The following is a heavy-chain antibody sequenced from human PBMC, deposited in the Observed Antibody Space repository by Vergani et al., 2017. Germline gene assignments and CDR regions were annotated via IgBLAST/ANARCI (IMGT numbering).Heavy chain of an antibody. CDR1: GYTFTSYG. D-gene: IGHD2-2*01. J-gene: IGHJ4*02. Sequence: QVQLVQSGAAVKKPGASVKVSCKASGYTFTSYGISWVRQAPGQGLEWMGWISAYNGNTNYAQKLQGRVTMTTDTSTSRAYMELRSLRSDDTAVYYCARASIVVVPAAHFDYWGQGTLVTVSS. CDR3: ARASIVVVPAAHFDY. CDR2: ISAYNGNT. V-gene: IGHV1-18*01.